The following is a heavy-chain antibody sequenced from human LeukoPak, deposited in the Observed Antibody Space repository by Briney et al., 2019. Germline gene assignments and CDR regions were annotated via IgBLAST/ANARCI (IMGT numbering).Heavy chain of an antibody. CDR1: GFTFSSYW. J-gene: IGHJ3*02. Sequence: GGSLRLSCAASGFTFSSYWMHWVRQAPGKGLVWVSRINSDGSSTSYADSVKGRFTISRDNAKNTLYLQMNSLRAEDTAVYYCARDPSLDCGDYPDAFDIWGQGTMVTVSS. CDR3: ARDPSLDCGDYPDAFDI. CDR2: INSDGSST. V-gene: IGHV3-74*01. D-gene: IGHD4-17*01.